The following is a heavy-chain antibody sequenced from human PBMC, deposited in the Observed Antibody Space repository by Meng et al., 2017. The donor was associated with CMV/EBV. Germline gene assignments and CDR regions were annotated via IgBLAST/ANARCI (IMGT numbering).Heavy chain of an antibody. J-gene: IGHJ4*02. CDR1: GYTFTSYA. CDR2: INAGNVNT. D-gene: IGHD3-22*01. Sequence: CKASGYTFTSYAMHWVRQAPGQRLEWMGWINAGNVNTKYSQKFQGRVTITRDTSASTAYMELSSLRSEDTAVYYCARDFSWDSSGYHYWGQGTLVTVSS. V-gene: IGHV1-3*01. CDR3: ARDFSWDSSGYHY.